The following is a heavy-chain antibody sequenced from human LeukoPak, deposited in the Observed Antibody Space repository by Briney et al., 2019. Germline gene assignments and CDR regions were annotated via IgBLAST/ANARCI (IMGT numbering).Heavy chain of an antibody. CDR1: GGSTSGGNYY. J-gene: IGHJ6*02. CDR3: AILRRGGYYYGMDV. V-gene: IGHV4-39*07. CDR2: ISSSGNT. D-gene: IGHD4-17*01. Sequence: PSETLSLTCIVSGGSTSGGNYYWGWIRRPPGKGLEWIRGISSSGNTYYNPSLKSRITISVDTSKNQFSLKLSSVTAADTAVYYCAILRRGGYYYGMDVWGQGTTVTVSS.